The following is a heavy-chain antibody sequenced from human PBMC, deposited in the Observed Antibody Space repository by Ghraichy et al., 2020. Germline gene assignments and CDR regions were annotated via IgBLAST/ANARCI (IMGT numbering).Heavy chain of an antibody. CDR1: GFTFSSYA. Sequence: GGSLRLSCAASGFTFSSYAMSWVRQAPGKGLEWVSDISGSGGSTYYADSVKGRFTISRDNSKNTLYLQMNSLRDEDTAVYYCAIQSNRIPYYFDYWGQGTLVTVSS. J-gene: IGHJ4*02. V-gene: IGHV3-23*01. D-gene: IGHD2-21*01. CDR3: AIQSNRIPYYFDY. CDR2: ISGSGGST.